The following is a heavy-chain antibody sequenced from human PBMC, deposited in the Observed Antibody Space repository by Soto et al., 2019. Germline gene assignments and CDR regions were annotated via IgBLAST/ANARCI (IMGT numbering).Heavy chain of an antibody. CDR1: GVTFSSYA. V-gene: IGHV3-23*01. J-gene: IGHJ4*02. Sequence: GGSLRLSCGACGVTFSSYAMSWVRQAPGKGLEWVSSIGSSGGSTYYADSVKGRFTISRDNSQNTLYLQMNTLRAEDTAIYYCAKLAVAAGSDYWGQGTQVTVSS. CDR2: IGSSGGST. D-gene: IGHD6-13*01. CDR3: AKLAVAAGSDY.